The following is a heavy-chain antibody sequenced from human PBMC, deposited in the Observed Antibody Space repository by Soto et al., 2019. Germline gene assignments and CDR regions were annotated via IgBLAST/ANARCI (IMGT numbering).Heavy chain of an antibody. CDR2: ISSSSSYI. J-gene: IGHJ4*02. D-gene: IGHD4-17*01. CDR3: AKDTDGAIDY. V-gene: IGHV3-21*04. CDR1: GFTFSSYS. Sequence: GGSLRLSCAASGFTFSSYSMNWVRQAPGKGLEWVSSISSSSSYIYYADSVKGRFTISRDNSKNTLYLQMNSLRAEDTAVYYCAKDTDGAIDYWGQGTLVTVSS.